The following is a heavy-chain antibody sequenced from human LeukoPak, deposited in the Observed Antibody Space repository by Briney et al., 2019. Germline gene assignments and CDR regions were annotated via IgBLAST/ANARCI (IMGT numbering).Heavy chain of an antibody. Sequence: ASVKVSCKASGYTFTSYAMHWVRQAPGQRLEWMGWINAGNGNTKCSQKFLGRVTITRDTSASTAHMELSSLRSEDTAVYYCAREWLLWYYFDYWGQGTLVTVSS. CDR1: GYTFTSYA. D-gene: IGHD3-3*01. J-gene: IGHJ4*02. V-gene: IGHV1-3*01. CDR2: INAGNGNT. CDR3: AREWLLWYYFDY.